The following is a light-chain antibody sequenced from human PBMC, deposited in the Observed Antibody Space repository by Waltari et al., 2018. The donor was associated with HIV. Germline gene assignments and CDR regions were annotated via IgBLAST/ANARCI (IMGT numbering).Light chain of an antibody. J-gene: IGLJ3*02. CDR1: SSNIESNY. CDR2: RNG. Sequence: QSVLTQPPSASGTPGQRVTISCSGSSSNIESNYVYWYQQLPGTAPKLLIYRNGRRPSGVPDRSSASQSGTSASRALSGLRSADEADYYCAAWDDGLSGWVFGGGTKLTVL. CDR3: AAWDDGLSGWV. V-gene: IGLV1-47*01.